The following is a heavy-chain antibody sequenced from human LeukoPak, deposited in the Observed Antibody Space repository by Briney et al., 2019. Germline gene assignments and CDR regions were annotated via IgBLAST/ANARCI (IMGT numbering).Heavy chain of an antibody. CDR3: ARLLGSVEHDY. J-gene: IGHJ4*02. CDR1: GDSVSSSSYS. D-gene: IGHD1/OR15-1a*01. Sequence: SETLSLTCTVSGDSVSSSSYSWGGIRQPPGKGLEWIGSFYYSGTTYYNPSLKSRVTISVDTSKNQFSLKLSSVTAADTAVYYCARLLGSVEHDYWGQGALVTVSS. V-gene: IGHV4-39*01. CDR2: FYYSGTT.